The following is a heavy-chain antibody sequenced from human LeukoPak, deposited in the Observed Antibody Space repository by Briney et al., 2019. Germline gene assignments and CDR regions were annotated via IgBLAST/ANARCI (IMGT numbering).Heavy chain of an antibody. CDR2: IRYDGSYK. V-gene: IGHV3-30*02. CDR1: GFTFSSYG. D-gene: IGHD3-9*01. CDR3: AREFYDILTGYQDIFDV. Sequence: PGGSLRLSCAASGFTFSSYGMLWVRQAPGKGLEWVAFIRYDGSYKYYADSVKGRFTISRDNSKNTLYLQMSSLRAEDTAVYYCAREFYDILTGYQDIFDVWGQGTMVTVSS. J-gene: IGHJ3*01.